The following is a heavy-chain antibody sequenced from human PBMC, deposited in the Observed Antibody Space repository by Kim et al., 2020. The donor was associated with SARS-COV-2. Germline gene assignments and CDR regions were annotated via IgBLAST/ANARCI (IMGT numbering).Heavy chain of an antibody. D-gene: IGHD6-13*01. J-gene: IGHJ4*02. V-gene: IGHV3-21*04. CDR1: GFTFSSYS. CDR3: ARDAGGLAAAGTGDY. Sequence: GGSLRLSCAASGFTFSSYSMNWVRQAPGKGLEWVSSISSSSSYIYYADSVKGRFTISRDNAKNSLYLQMNSLRAEDTAVYYCARDAGGLAAAGTGDYWGQGTLVTVSS. CDR2: ISSSSSYI.